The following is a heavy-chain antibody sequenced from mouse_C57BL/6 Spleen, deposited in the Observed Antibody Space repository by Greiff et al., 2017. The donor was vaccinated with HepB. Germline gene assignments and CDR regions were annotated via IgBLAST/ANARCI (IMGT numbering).Heavy chain of an antibody. J-gene: IGHJ1*03. D-gene: IGHD2-4*01. CDR1: GFTFSDYY. CDR3: ARDHYDYDEYFDV. V-gene: IGHV5-16*01. CDR2: INYDGSST. Sequence: VQLKESEGGLVQPGSSMKLSCTASGFTFSDYYMAWVRQVPEKGLEWVANINYDGSSTYYLDSLKSRFIISRDNAKNILYLQMSSLKSEDTATYYCARDHYDYDEYFDVWGTGTTVTVSS.